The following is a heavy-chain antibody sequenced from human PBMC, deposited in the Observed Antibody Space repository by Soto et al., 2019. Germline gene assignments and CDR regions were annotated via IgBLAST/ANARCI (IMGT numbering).Heavy chain of an antibody. D-gene: IGHD2-2*02. V-gene: IGHV1-18*01. CDR1: GYTFTSYG. Sequence: GXSVKVSCKASGYTFTSYGISWVRQAPGQGLEWMGWISAYNGNTNYAQKLQGRVTMTTDTSTSTAYMELRSLRSDDTAVYYCARDGVGYCISTSCYNYYYGMAVWGQGTTVTVSS. J-gene: IGHJ6*02. CDR2: ISAYNGNT. CDR3: ARDGVGYCISTSCYNYYYGMAV.